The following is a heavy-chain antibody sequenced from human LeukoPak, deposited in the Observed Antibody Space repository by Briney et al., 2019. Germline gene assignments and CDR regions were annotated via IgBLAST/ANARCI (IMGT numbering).Heavy chain of an antibody. CDR1: GFTFSSYA. D-gene: IGHD4-23*01. CDR3: ARKAGTVVTTYYFDY. J-gene: IGHJ4*02. CDR2: ISGSGGST. Sequence: GGSLRLSCAASGFTFSSYAMSWVRQAPGKGLEWVSAISGSGGSTYYADSVKGRFTISRDNSKSTLYLQMNSLRAEDTAVYYCARKAGTVVTTYYFDYWGQGTLVTVSS. V-gene: IGHV3-23*01.